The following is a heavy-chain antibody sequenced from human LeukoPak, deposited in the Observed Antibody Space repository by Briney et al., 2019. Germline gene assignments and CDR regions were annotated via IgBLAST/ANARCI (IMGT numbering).Heavy chain of an antibody. D-gene: IGHD7-27*01. V-gene: IGHV1-8*01. CDR2: MSPNSGDT. J-gene: IGHJ4*02. Sequence: ASVKVSCKASGYTFTSYDFNWVRQATGQRPEWMGWMSPNSGDTGYAQKFQDRVTMTRNTSISTAYMELSSLSSDDTAVYYCARGPPNWGYDYWGPGTLVTVSS. CDR1: GYTFTSYD. CDR3: ARGPPNWGYDY.